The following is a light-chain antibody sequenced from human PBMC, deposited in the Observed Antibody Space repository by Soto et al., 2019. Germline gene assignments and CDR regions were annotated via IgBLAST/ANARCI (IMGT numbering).Light chain of an antibody. V-gene: IGKV1-17*01. J-gene: IGKJ4*01. CDR3: LPLYPYPLT. Sequence: DIQMTQSPSSLSASVGDRVTITCRASQGIRNDLGWYQQKPGKAPKRLIYAASSLQSGVPSRFNGSGFGTGFPLPIRRLQPEDFSTYYFLPLYPYPLTFGGGTKVEI. CDR1: QGIRND. CDR2: AAS.